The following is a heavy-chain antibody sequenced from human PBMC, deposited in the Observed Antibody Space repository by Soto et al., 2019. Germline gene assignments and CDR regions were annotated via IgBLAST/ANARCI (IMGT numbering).Heavy chain of an antibody. CDR1: GFSLGTYV. Sequence: EVQLVESGGGAVQPGGSLRLSCEASGFSLGTYVMAWVRQTPGKGLVLVSDDTGDGSKPSYADSVRGRFTMSRDNAKNTQSPQMNSLRKEDTSLSYCARENWYTLDVWGQGNTVTVSS. J-gene: IGHJ6*02. D-gene: IGHD1-1*01. CDR2: DTGDGSKP. V-gene: IGHV3-74*01. CDR3: ARENWYTLDV.